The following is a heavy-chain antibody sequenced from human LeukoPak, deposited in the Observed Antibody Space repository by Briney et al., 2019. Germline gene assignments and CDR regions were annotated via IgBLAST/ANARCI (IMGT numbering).Heavy chain of an antibody. J-gene: IGHJ5*02. Sequence: PSETLSLTCAVYGGSFSGYYWSWIRQPPGKGLEWIGEINHSGSTNYNPSLKSRVTISVDTSKNQFSLRLSSVTAADTAVYYCARRKSIVGAHKSFDPWGQGTLVTVSS. CDR3: ARRKSIVGAHKSFDP. CDR2: INHSGST. V-gene: IGHV4-34*01. CDR1: GGSFSGYY. D-gene: IGHD1-26*01.